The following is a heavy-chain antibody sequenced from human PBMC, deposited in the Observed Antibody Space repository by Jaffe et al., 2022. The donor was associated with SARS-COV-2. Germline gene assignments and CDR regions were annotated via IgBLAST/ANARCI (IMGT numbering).Heavy chain of an antibody. J-gene: IGHJ3*02. V-gene: IGHV4-59*08. Sequence: QVQLQESGPGLVKPSETLSLTCTVSGGSISSYYWSWIRQPPGKGLEWIGYIYYSGSTNYNPSLKSRVTISVDTSKNQFSLKLSSVTAADTAVYYCARLLDYGDYSRVHDAFDIWGQGTMVTVSS. D-gene: IGHD4-17*01. CDR2: IYYSGST. CDR3: ARLLDYGDYSRVHDAFDI. CDR1: GGSISSYY.